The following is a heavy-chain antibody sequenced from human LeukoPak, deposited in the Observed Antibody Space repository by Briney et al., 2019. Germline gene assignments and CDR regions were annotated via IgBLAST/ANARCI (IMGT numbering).Heavy chain of an antibody. V-gene: IGHV1-69*05. D-gene: IGHD6-19*01. J-gene: IGHJ4*02. CDR2: IIPIFGTA. Sequence: GASVKVSCKASGGTFTSYAISWVRQAPGQGLEWMGRIIPIFGTANYAQKFQGRVTITTDESTSTAYMELSSLRSEDTAVYYCARSLGSSGWYWDPEYYFDYWGQGTLVTVSS. CDR1: GGTFTSYA. CDR3: ARSLGSSGWYWDPEYYFDY.